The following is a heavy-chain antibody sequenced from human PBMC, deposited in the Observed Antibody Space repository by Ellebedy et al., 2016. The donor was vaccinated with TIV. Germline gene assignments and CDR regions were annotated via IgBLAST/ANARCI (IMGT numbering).Heavy chain of an antibody. D-gene: IGHD6-19*01. J-gene: IGHJ3*02. V-gene: IGHV3-33*01. Sequence: GESLKISCAASGFTFSSYGMHWVRQAPGKGLEWVAVIWFDENNKYYAESVKGRFTISRDNSKNTLNLQMNNLRAEDTAAYYCARGAVAGMNWFDIWGQGTMVTVSS. CDR3: ARGAVAGMNWFDI. CDR2: IWFDENNK. CDR1: GFTFSSYG.